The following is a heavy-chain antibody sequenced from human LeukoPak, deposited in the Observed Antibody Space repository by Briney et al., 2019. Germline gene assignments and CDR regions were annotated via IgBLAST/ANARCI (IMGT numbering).Heavy chain of an antibody. J-gene: IGHJ4*02. D-gene: IGHD3-3*01. CDR1: GFTFSSYA. Sequence: GRSLRLSCAASGFTFSSYAMHWVRQAPGKGLEWVAVISYDGTKKYYADSVKGRFTISRDNSKNTLYLQMNSLRAEDTAVYYCARDPAYYDFWSGYYTTGDHFDYWGQGTLVTVSS. CDR2: ISYDGTKK. CDR3: ARDPAYYDFWSGYYTTGDHFDY. V-gene: IGHV3-30-3*01.